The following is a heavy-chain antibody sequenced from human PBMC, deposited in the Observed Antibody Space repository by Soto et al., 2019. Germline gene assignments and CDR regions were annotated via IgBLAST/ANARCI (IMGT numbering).Heavy chain of an antibody. V-gene: IGHV2-5*02. D-gene: IGHD6-19*01. CDR2: IYWDDDK. CDR3: ARDSSDWYGFDY. CDR1: GFSLTTSGVG. J-gene: IGHJ4*02. Sequence: QITLKESGPTLVKPTQTLTLTCTFSGFSLTTSGVGVGWIRQPPRKALEWLALIYWDDDKRYTPSLKSRLSIPTETSKNEVVLTMTSMDPEDTATYYCARDSSDWYGFDYWGQGILVTVSS.